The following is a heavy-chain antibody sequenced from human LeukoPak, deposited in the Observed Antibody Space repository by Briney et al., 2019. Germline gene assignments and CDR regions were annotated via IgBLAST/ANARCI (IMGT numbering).Heavy chain of an antibody. CDR3: ARGFWFGEFLRSVYAMDV. CDR1: GYTFTNND. Sequence: GSVRVSCKASGYTFTNNDINWVRQATGQGLEWMGWVNPNSGNTDYAPKFQGRVTMSRDTSISTAYMEVSSLTSEDTAVYFCARGFWFGEFLRSVYAMDVWGQGAAVTVSS. D-gene: IGHD3-10*01. J-gene: IGHJ6*02. CDR2: VNPNSGNT. V-gene: IGHV1-8*02.